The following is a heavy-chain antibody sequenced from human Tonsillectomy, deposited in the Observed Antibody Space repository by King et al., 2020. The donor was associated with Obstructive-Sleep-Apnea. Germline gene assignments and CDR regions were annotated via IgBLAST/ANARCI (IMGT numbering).Heavy chain of an antibody. V-gene: IGHV1-69*09. Sequence: QLVQSGAEVKKPGSSVKVSCKASGGTFSSYAISWVRQAPGQGPEWMGGIIPMLDMANYAQKFQDSVTITADKSTSTAYMELSSLRSDDTAVYYCAGAPWNNPDYYYGMDVWGQGTTVTVSS. CDR2: IIPMLDMA. CDR1: GGTFSSYA. J-gene: IGHJ6*02. CDR3: AGAPWNNPDYYYGMDV. D-gene: IGHD1/OR15-1a*01.